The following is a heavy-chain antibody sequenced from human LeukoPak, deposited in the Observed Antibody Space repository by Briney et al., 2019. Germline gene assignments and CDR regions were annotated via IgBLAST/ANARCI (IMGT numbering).Heavy chain of an antibody. Sequence: GGSLRLSCAASGFTFSNAWMSWVRQAPGKGLEWVGRIKSKTDGGTADYAAPVKGRFTISRDDSKNTLYLQMNSLKTEDTAVYYCTTGWGGFRFGEFNWYFDFWGRGTLVTVSS. V-gene: IGHV3-15*01. CDR1: GFTFSNAW. CDR2: IKSKTDGGTA. CDR3: TTGWGGFRFGEFNWYFDF. D-gene: IGHD3-10*01. J-gene: IGHJ2*01.